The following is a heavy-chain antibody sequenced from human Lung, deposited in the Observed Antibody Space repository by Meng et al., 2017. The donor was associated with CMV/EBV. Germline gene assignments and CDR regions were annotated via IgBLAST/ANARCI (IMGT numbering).Heavy chain of an antibody. CDR2: IKQDGSEK. CDR1: GFTFSSYW. Sequence: SCAASGFTFSSYWMSWVRQAPGKGLEWVANIKQDGSEKYYVDSVKGRFTISRDNAKNSLYLQMNSLRAEDTAVYYCARPVPAYDFWSGYYPYYYYYGMDVWXQGNXVTVSS. J-gene: IGHJ6*02. V-gene: IGHV3-7*01. D-gene: IGHD3-3*01. CDR3: ARPVPAYDFWSGYYPYYYYYGMDV.